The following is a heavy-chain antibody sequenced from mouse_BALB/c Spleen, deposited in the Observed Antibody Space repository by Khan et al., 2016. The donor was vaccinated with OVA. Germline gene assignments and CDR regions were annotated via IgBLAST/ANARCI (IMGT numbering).Heavy chain of an antibody. Sequence: DVQLQESGPGLVKPSQSLSLTCSVTGYSITSGYYWNWIRQFPGNKMEWMGYISYDGSNNYNPSLKNRISITRDTSKNQSFLKLNSVTTEDTATYYCARGWLVKVDYWGQGTTLTVSS. CDR1: GYSITSGYY. J-gene: IGHJ2*01. V-gene: IGHV3-6*02. D-gene: IGHD2-3*01. CDR3: ARGWLVKVDY. CDR2: ISYDGSN.